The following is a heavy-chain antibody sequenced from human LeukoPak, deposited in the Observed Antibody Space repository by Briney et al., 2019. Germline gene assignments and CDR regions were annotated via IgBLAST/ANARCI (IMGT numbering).Heavy chain of an antibody. CDR1: CA. D-gene: IGHD6-19*01. V-gene: IGHV3-23*01. CDR3: AKPVSGGLAVTADWFHP. J-gene: IGHJ5*01. CDR2: INANSGTT. Sequence: CAMSWLHQPPGKGLEWVSTINANSGTTSYAASVRGRFTISRDNSKNTLYLQVNTLRADDTATYYCAKPVSGGLAVTADWFHPWGQGTLVIVSS.